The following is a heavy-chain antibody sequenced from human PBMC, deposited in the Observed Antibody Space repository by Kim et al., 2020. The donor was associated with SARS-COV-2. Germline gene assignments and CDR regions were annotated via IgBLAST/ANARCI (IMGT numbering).Heavy chain of an antibody. CDR3: AREGSGDGYGWFDP. V-gene: IGHV4-34*01. Sequence: NPSLKSRVTISVDPSKNQFSLKLSSVTAADTAVYYCAREGSGDGYGWFDPWGQGTLVTVSS. D-gene: IGHD3-22*01. J-gene: IGHJ5*02.